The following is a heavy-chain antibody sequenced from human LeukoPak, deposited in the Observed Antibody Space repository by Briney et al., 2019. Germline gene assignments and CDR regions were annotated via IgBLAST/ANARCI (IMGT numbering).Heavy chain of an antibody. J-gene: IGHJ5*02. CDR3: ARSVSAYAGRGWFDP. CDR2: MYYTGTT. V-gene: IGHV4-39*07. Sequence: SETLSLTCSVSGGSIRSLGYSWGWIRQPPGKGLEWIASMYYTGTTYYNPSLKSRVTMSVDTSKNQFSLNLTSVTAADTAVCYCARSVSAYAGRGWFDPWGQGTLVTVSS. CDR1: GGSIRSLGYS. D-gene: IGHD5-12*01.